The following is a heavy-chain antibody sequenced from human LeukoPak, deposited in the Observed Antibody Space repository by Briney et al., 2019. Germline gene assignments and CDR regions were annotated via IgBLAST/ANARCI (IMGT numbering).Heavy chain of an antibody. CDR1: GGTFSSYA. V-gene: IGHV1-69*13. D-gene: IGHD6-19*01. J-gene: IGHJ6*02. CDR3: ARGRIAVAGTEGYYYYGMDV. CDR2: IIPIFGTA. Sequence: ASVKVSCKASGGTFSSYAISWVRQAPGQGLEWMGGIIPIFGTANYAQKFQGRVTITADESTSTAYMELSSLRSEDTAVYYCARGRIAVAGTEGYYYYGMDVWGQGTTVTVSS.